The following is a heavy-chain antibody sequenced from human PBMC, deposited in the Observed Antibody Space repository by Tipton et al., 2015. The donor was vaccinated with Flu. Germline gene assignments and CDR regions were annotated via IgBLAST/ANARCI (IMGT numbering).Heavy chain of an antibody. D-gene: IGHD6-19*01. CDR1: GGSISSYY. V-gene: IGHV4-59*01. J-gene: IGHJ6*02. Sequence: TLSLTCTVSGGSISSYYWSWIRQPPGKGLEWIGYIYYSGSTNYNPSLKSRVTISVATSKNQFSLKLSSVTAADTAVYYCARDGYSRGWYLGLDVWGQGTTVTVSS. CDR3: ARDGYSRGWYLGLDV. CDR2: IYYSGST.